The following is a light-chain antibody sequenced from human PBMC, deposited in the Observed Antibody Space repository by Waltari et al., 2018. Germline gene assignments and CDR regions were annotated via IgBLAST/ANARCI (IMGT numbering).Light chain of an antibody. V-gene: IGKV3-11*01. CDR3: QQRSSWPS. CDR2: DAS. J-gene: IGKJ4*01. Sequence: IVLTQSPATLSLSPGERATLSCRASQSVTRYLAWYQQKPGQAPRLLISDASNRAAGIPVRFSGSGFETDFTRTISSLEPEDSAVYYCQQRSSWPSFGGGTKVEIK. CDR1: QSVTRY.